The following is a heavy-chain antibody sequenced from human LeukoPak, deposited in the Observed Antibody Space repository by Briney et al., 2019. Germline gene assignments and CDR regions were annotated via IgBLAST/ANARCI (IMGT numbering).Heavy chain of an antibody. CDR1: GFPFRSYG. Sequence: GSLELSRAAAGFPFRSYGMDRVRPAPGKGLGGGAVFWYGGSNKYYADSVKGRFTISRDNSKNTLYLQMNSLRAEDTAVYYCARGNRVRYFDWLMGSALDYWGQGTLVTVSS. D-gene: IGHD3-9*01. CDR2: FWYGGSNK. J-gene: IGHJ4*02. CDR3: ARGNRVRYFDWLMGSALDY. V-gene: IGHV3-33*01.